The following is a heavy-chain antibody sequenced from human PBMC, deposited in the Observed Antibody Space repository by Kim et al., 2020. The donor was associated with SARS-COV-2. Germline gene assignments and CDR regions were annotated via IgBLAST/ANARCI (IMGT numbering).Heavy chain of an antibody. CDR3: ARPRAAAGTGYFDY. D-gene: IGHD6-13*01. J-gene: IGHJ4*02. Sequence: ASVKVSCKSSGYTFTGYYMHWVRQAPGQGLEWMAWIDPNSGGTNFAQKFQGRITMTRDTSIRTAYMELSGLRSDDTANYYCARPRAAAGTGYFDYWGQGT. CDR2: IDPNSGGT. V-gene: IGHV1-2*02. CDR1: GYTFTGYY.